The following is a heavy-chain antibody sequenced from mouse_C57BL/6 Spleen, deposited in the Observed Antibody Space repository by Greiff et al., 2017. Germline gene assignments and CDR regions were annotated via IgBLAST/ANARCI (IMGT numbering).Heavy chain of an antibody. CDR3: GAGYGSSYPGD. J-gene: IGHJ2*01. D-gene: IGHD1-1*01. V-gene: IGHV1-64*01. CDR1: GYTFTSYW. CDR2: IHPNSGST. Sequence: QVQLQQPGAELVKPGASVKLSCKASGYTFTSYWLHWVKQRPGQGLEWIGMIHPNSGSTNYNEKFKSKATLTVDKSSSTAYMQLSSLTSEDSAVYYCGAGYGSSYPGDWGQGTTRTVSS.